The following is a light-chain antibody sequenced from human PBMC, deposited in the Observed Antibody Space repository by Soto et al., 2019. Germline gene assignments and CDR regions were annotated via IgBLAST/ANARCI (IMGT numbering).Light chain of an antibody. CDR1: SSDVGGYNY. J-gene: IGLJ1*01. CDR3: SSDISSSAPYV. V-gene: IGLV2-14*01. Sequence: QSALTQPASVSGSPGQSITISCTGTSSDVGGYNYVSWYRQHPGKAPKLMIYDVTRRPSGVSNRFSGSKSGNTASLTISGLQAEDEADYYCSSDISSSAPYVFGTGTKVTVL. CDR2: DVT.